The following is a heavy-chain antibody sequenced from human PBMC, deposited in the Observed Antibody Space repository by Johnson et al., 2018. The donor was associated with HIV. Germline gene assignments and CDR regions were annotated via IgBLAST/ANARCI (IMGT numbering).Heavy chain of an antibody. CDR2: IYSGGST. CDR1: GFTFISYA. D-gene: IGHD3-10*01. Sequence: MQLVESGGGLVQPGGSLRLSCAASGFTFISYAMSWVRQAPGKGLEWVSVIYSGGSTYYADSVKGRFTISRDNSKNTLYLQMNSLRAEDTALYHCARGDGSGSTGAAFNIWGQGTMVTVSS. J-gene: IGHJ3*02. V-gene: IGHV3-23*03. CDR3: ARGDGSGSTGAAFNI.